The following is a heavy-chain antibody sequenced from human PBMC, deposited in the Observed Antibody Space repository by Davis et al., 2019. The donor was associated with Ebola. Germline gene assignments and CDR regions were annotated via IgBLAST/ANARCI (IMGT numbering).Heavy chain of an antibody. V-gene: IGHV3-23*01. CDR2: ISGSDENT. Sequence: GESLKISCAASGFTFSKYWMHWVRQSPGKGLEWVSTISGSDENTYHADSVKGRFTVSRDNSKNTLYLQMNSPRVDDTAVYYCAKVRGAADCSGGSCNYRPWGQGTLVTVSS. J-gene: IGHJ5*02. D-gene: IGHD2-15*01. CDR1: GFTFSKYW. CDR3: AKVRGAADCSGGSCNYRP.